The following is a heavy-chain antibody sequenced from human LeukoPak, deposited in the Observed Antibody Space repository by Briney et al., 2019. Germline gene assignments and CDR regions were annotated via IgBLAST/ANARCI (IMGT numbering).Heavy chain of an antibody. V-gene: IGHV3-30*02. J-gene: IGHJ3*01. Sequence: GGSLRLSCAASGFTFSSYGMHWVRQAPGKGLEWVAFIRYDGSNKYYADSVKGRFTISRDNSKNTLYLQMNSLGAEDTAVYYCAKDQGSVAGSHDAFDVWGQGTMVTVSS. D-gene: IGHD6-19*01. CDR3: AKDQGSVAGSHDAFDV. CDR1: GFTFSSYG. CDR2: IRYDGSNK.